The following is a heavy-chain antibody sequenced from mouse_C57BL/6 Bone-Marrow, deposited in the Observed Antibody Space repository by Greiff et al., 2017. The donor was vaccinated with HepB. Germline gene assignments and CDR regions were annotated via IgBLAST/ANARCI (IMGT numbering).Heavy chain of an antibody. CDR1: GFTFSDYG. CDR3: ARPGTYAMDY. Sequence: DVQLVESGGGLVKPGGSLKLSCAASGFTFSDYGMHWVRQAPEKGLEWVAYISSGSSTIYYADTVKGRFTISIDNAKNTLFLQMTSLRSEDTAMYYCARPGTYAMDYWGQGPLVTVSS. V-gene: IGHV5-17*01. D-gene: IGHD3-3*01. J-gene: IGHJ4*01. CDR2: ISSGSSTI.